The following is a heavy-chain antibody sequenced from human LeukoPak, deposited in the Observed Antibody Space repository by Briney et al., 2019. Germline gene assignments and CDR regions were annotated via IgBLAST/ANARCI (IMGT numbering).Heavy chain of an antibody. J-gene: IGHJ6*02. Sequence: PGGSLRLSCAASGFTFSTYAMTWVRQAPGKGLEWVSLIIGSADSTYYADSVRGRFTISRDNSKNTLYLQMNSLRAEDTAVYHCTKRGSGLYYYGMDVWGQGTTVTVSS. CDR2: IIGSADST. D-gene: IGHD3-16*01. CDR3: TKRGSGLYYYGMDV. V-gene: IGHV3-23*01. CDR1: GFTFSTYA.